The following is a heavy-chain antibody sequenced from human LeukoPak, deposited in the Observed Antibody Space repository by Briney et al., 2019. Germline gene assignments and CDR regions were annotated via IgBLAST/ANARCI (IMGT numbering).Heavy chain of an antibody. CDR3: AAFGELPYFDY. V-gene: IGHV4-59*08. Sequence: KPSETLSLTCTVSGDSINSYFWSWIRQPPGKGLEWIGCIYYNGSTKYNPSLKSRVTISVDTAKNQFSLKLSSVTAADTAVYYCAAFGELPYFDYWGQGTLVTVSS. J-gene: IGHJ4*02. CDR1: GDSINSYF. CDR2: IYYNGST. D-gene: IGHD1-26*01.